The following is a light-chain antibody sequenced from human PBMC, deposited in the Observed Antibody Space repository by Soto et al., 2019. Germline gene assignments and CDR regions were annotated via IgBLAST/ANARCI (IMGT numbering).Light chain of an antibody. J-gene: IGKJ3*01. Sequence: DIQMTQSPSTLSTSVGDRVTITCRASQSISSWLAWYQQKPGKAPKLLIYKASSLESGVPSRFSGSGSGTEFTLTISSLQPDDFAPDYCQQYNSYSVTFGPGTKVDIK. V-gene: IGKV1-5*03. CDR1: QSISSW. CDR2: KAS. CDR3: QQYNSYSVT.